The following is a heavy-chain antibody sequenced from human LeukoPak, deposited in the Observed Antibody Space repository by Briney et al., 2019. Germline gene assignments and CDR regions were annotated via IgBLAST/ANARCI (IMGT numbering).Heavy chain of an antibody. CDR1: GGTFSRYA. CDR2: IIPIFGTA. Sequence: SVTVSFKACGGTFSRYAISWLRQAPAQGLEWMGGIIPIFGTANYAQKFQGRVTITADKSTSTAYMELSSLRSEDTAVYYCARELEEQLAYDYWGQGTLVTVSS. D-gene: IGHD6-13*01. J-gene: IGHJ4*02. CDR3: ARELEEQLAYDY. V-gene: IGHV1-69*06.